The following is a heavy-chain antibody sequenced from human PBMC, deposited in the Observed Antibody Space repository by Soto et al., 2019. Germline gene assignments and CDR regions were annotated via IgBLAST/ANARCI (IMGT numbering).Heavy chain of an antibody. J-gene: IGHJ6*03. D-gene: IGHD3-3*01. CDR3: ARIGVLRFLEWLPPTSYMDV. Sequence: SGPTLVNPTQTLTLTCTFSVFSLSTSGMCVSWIRQPPGKALEWLARIDWDDDKYYSTSLKTRLTISKDTSKNQVVLTMTNMDPVDTATYYCARIGVLRFLEWLPPTSYMDVWGKGTTVTVSS. CDR2: IDWDDDK. V-gene: IGHV2-70*11. CDR1: VFSLSTSGMC.